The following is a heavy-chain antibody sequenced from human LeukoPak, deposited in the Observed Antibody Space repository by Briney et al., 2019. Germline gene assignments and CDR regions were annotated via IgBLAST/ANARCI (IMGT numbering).Heavy chain of an antibody. J-gene: IGHJ4*02. V-gene: IGHV4-59*01. CDR2: IYYSGST. CDR3: ARVTSFYDFRSGPTNYFDY. Sequence: SETLSLTCTVSGGSISSYYWSWIRQPPGKGLEWIGYIYYSGSTNYNPSLKSRVTISVDTSKNQFSLKLSSVTAADTAVYYCARVTSFYDFRSGPTNYFDYWGQGTLVTVSS. CDR1: GGSISSYY. D-gene: IGHD3-3*01.